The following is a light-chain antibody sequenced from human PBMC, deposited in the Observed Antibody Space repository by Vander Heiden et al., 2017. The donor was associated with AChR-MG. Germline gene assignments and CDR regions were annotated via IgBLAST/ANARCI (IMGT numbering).Light chain of an antibody. CDR2: IDS. V-gene: IGLV3-25*03. CDR3: QSADSRGTYVV. CDR1: ALPTQY. J-gene: IGLJ2*01. Sequence: SYQLTQPPSLSVPPGQPARITCSGDALPTQYAYWYQQKPGQAPVLVIYIDSERPSGIPERFSGSSSGTTVTLTISGVQAEDEADYYCQSADSRGTYVVFGGGTKLTVL.